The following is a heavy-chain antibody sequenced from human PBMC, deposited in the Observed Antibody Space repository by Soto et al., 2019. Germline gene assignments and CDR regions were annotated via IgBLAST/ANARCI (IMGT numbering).Heavy chain of an antibody. J-gene: IGHJ6*02. CDR2: IYHSGST. CDR1: GYSISSGYY. V-gene: IGHV4-38-2*02. Sequence: PSETLSLTCAVSGYSISSGYYWGWIRQPPGKGLEWIGSIYHSGSTYYNPSLKSRVTISVDTSKNQFSLKLSSVTAADTAVYYCARDVVDIVATMGGMDVWGQGTTVTISS. CDR3: ARDVVDIVATMGGMDV. D-gene: IGHD5-12*01.